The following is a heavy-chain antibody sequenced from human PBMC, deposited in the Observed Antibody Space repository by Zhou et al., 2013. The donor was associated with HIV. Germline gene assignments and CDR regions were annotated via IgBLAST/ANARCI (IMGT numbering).Heavy chain of an antibody. D-gene: IGHD4-17*01. J-gene: IGHJ3*02. V-gene: IGHV4-39*07. CDR1: GGSISSSSYY. Sequence: QVQLQESGPGLVKPSETLSLTCTVSGGSISSSSYYWGWIRQPPGKGLEWIGNIYNSGSTYYSPSLKSRVTISVDTSKNQFSLKLSSVTAADTAVYYCARLRYGDYSLKTFDIWGQGTMVTVSS. CDR3: ARLRYGDYSLKTFDI. CDR2: IYNSGST.